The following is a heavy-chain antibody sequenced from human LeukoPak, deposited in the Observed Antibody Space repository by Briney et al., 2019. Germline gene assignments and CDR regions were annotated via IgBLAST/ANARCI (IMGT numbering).Heavy chain of an antibody. CDR1: GGTFSSYA. V-gene: IGHV1-2*02. CDR2: INANSGDT. Sequence: ASVKVSCKASGGTFSSYAISWVRQAPGQGLEWMGWINANSGDTNYAQRFQGRVTLTRDTSNNTAYMELSSLRSDDTAVYYCAREESGYLNNAFDVWGQGTMVTVSS. CDR3: AREESGYLNNAFDV. D-gene: IGHD3-22*01. J-gene: IGHJ3*01.